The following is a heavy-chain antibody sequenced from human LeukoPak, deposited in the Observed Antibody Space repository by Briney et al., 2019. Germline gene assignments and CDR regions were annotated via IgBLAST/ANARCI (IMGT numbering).Heavy chain of an antibody. CDR3: ARGSSWYYFDY. J-gene: IGHJ4*02. CDR1: GGSISSYY. Sequence: SETLSLTCTVSGGSISSYYWSWIRQPPGKGLEWIGYIYYSGSTNYNPSLKSRVTISVDTSKNQFSLKLSSVTPEDTAVYYCARGSSWYYFDYWGQGTLVTVSS. D-gene: IGHD6-13*01. V-gene: IGHV4-59*12. CDR2: IYYSGST.